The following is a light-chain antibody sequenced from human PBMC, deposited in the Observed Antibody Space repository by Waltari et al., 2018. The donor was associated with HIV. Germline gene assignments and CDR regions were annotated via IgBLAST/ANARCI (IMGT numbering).Light chain of an antibody. V-gene: IGKV1-33*01. CDR1: QDIGYF. CDR3: QQYDNLPLT. Sequence: DTQMTQSPSSLSASVGDRVTITCQASQDIGYFLSWYQKKSDEAPKLLIYEASHLEDGVPSTFSGNGGGTNFVFTISSLRPEDIATYYCQQYDNLPLTFGGGTKVEI. CDR2: EAS. J-gene: IGKJ4*01.